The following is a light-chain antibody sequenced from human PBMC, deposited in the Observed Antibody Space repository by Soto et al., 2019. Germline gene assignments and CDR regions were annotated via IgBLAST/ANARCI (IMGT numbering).Light chain of an antibody. CDR1: QSITTY. V-gene: IGKV1-39*01. Sequence: DIQMTQSPASLSASVGDRVTITCRASQSITTYLNWYQQRPGKAPNLLIYTTSNLQTGVPSRFSGSGYGTDFTLTISCLQPEDFATYYCQQSYNVPFTFGQGIKLEIK. CDR2: TTS. CDR3: QQSYNVPFT. J-gene: IGKJ2*01.